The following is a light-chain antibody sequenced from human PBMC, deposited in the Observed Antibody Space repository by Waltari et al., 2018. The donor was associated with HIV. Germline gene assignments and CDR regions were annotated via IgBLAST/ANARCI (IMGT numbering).Light chain of an antibody. J-gene: IGLJ1*01. V-gene: IGLV1-51*02. CDR1: SSHIGNNY. CDR2: ENN. CDR3: GTWDSSLSSYV. Sequence: QSVLTQPPTVSAAPGQKVTIPCSGSSSHIGNNYGTWYQQLPGTAPKLLIYENNKRPSGIPDRFSGSKSGTSATLGITGLQTGDEADYYCGTWDSSLSSYVFGTGTKVTVL.